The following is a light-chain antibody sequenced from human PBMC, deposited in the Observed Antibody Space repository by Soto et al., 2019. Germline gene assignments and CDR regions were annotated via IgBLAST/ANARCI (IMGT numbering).Light chain of an antibody. CDR2: ATS. Sequence: EIVLTQSPGTLPLSPGERVTLSCRTSQSVSSSFIAWYQQRHGQAPRLLIYATSSRASGIPDRFSGSGSGTDFTLTISRLEPEDFAVYYCQQYGSPPYTFGQGTKLEIK. J-gene: IGKJ2*01. CDR1: QSVSSSF. V-gene: IGKV3-20*01. CDR3: QQYGSPPYT.